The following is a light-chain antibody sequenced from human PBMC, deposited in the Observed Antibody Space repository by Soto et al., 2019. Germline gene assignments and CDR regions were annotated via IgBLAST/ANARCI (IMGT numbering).Light chain of an antibody. CDR3: QAYDYSLTAFV. CDR2: GNR. J-gene: IGLJ3*02. CDR1: NSNLGAGYD. Sequence: QTLLTHPPSLSGAPGQRVTISCTGNNSNLGAGYDVHWYQQLPGAAPKLVIFGNRNRPSGVPERFSGSKSGTSASLAITGLQAEDEADYYCQAYDYSLTAFVFGGGTKVTVL. V-gene: IGLV1-40*01.